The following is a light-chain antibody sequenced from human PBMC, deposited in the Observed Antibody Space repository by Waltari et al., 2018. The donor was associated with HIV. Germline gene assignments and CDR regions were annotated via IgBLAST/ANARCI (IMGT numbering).Light chain of an antibody. J-gene: IGLJ3*02. CDR1: TSDISPFNF. Sequence: HSALTQPASVSGSPGQSITISCPGPTSDISPFNFFSWYHQSPGRAPKLIIFEVYSRPSGISDRFSGSKSGVTASLTISALRAEDEADYFCSSYSARGFVVFGGGTKVTVL. V-gene: IGLV2-14*01. CDR3: SSYSARGFVV. CDR2: EVY.